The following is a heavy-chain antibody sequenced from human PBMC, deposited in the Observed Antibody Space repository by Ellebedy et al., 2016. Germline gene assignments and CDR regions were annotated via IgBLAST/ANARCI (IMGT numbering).Heavy chain of an antibody. CDR3: RQGHYADL. Sequence: GESLKISXTASGLTLNNIYMTWVRQAPGKGLEWVSTVNPGDDSADIADSVKGRFTISRDSSKNSVYLRMNNLRVEDTAVYYCRQGHYADLWGQGTLVTVSS. CDR2: VNPGDDSA. CDR1: GLTLNNIY. J-gene: IGHJ4*02. V-gene: IGHV3-23*01. D-gene: IGHD4-17*01.